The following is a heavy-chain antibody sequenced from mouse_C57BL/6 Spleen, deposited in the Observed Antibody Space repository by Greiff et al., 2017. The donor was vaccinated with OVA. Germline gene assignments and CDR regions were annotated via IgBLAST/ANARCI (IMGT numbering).Heavy chain of an antibody. Sequence: EVQRLESGPGLVKPSQSLSLTCSVTGYSITSGYYWNWIRQFPGNKLEWMGFISYDGSNNYNPAHKNRNSITRDTSKNQFFLKLNSVTTEDTATYYCARDSNDDYFDYWGQGTTLTVSS. CDR1: GYSITSGYY. V-gene: IGHV3-6*01. D-gene: IGHD2-12*01. CDR3: ARDSNDDYFDY. CDR2: ISYDGSN. J-gene: IGHJ2*01.